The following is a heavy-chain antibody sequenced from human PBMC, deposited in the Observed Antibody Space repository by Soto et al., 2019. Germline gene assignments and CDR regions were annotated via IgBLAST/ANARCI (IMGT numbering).Heavy chain of an antibody. CDR1: GSSFTSYW. CDR2: IDPSDSYT. V-gene: IGHV5-10-1*01. CDR3: ARLPLHIAAAGNDAFDI. J-gene: IGHJ3*02. Sequence: GESLKIYCKGSGSSFTSYWISWVRQMPGKGLEWMGRIDPSDSYTNYSPSFQGHVTISADKSISTAYLQWSSLKASDTAMYYCARLPLHIAAAGNDAFDIWGQGTMVTVSS. D-gene: IGHD6-13*01.